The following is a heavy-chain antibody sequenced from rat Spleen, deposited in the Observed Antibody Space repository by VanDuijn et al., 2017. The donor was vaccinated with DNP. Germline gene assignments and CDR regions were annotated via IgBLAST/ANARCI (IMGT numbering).Heavy chain of an antibody. CDR1: GFIFSNYG. V-gene: IGHV5-29*01. Sequence: EVQLVETGGGPVQPGRPLKLSCVASGFIFSNYGMAWVRQAPTRGLEWVATISYDGSSTYYRDSVKGRFTISRDNAKSTLYLQMDSLRSEDTATYYCARGGDGYDYWGQGVMVTVSS. J-gene: IGHJ2*01. CDR2: ISYDGSST. D-gene: IGHD1-12*03. CDR3: ARGGDGYDY.